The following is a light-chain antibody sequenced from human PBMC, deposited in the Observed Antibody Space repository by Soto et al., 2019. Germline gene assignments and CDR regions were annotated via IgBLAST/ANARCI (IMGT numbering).Light chain of an antibody. V-gene: IGLV2-23*02. CDR3: CSYAGSSTYVV. CDR2: EVS. Sequence: QSALTQPASVSGSPGHSITISCTGTSSDVGSYNLVSWYQQHPGKAPKLMIYEVSKRPSGVSNRFSGSKSGNTASLPISGFQAEDEADYYCCSYAGSSTYVVFGGGTQLTVL. J-gene: IGLJ2*01. CDR1: SSDVGSYNL.